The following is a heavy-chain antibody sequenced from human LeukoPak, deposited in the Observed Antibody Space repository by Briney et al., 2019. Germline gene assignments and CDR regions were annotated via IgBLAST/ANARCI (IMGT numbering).Heavy chain of an antibody. Sequence: PGGSLRLSCAASGFTFSNSAMSWVRQAPGKGLEWVSGINWNGGSTGYADSVKGRFTISRDNAKNSLYLQMNSLRAEDTALYHCARFQGAATTGAFDIWGQGTMVTVSS. CDR2: INWNGGST. D-gene: IGHD1-26*01. CDR1: GFTFSNSA. J-gene: IGHJ3*02. V-gene: IGHV3-20*01. CDR3: ARFQGAATTGAFDI.